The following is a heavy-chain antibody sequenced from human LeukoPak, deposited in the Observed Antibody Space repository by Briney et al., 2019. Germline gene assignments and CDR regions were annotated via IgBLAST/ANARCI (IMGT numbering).Heavy chain of an antibody. CDR1: GFTFSSYS. J-gene: IGHJ4*02. CDR2: ISSSSSTI. D-gene: IGHD3-9*01. Sequence: GGSLRLSCAASGFTFSSYSMNWVRQAPGKGLEGVSYISSSSSTIYYADSVKGRFTISRDNAKNSLYLQMNSLRAEDTAVYYCARVFRKFRYFDWLFGYWGQGTLVTVSS. CDR3: ARVFRKFRYFDWLFGY. V-gene: IGHV3-48*01.